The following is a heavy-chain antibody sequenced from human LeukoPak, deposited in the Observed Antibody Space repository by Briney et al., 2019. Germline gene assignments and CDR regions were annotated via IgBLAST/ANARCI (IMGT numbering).Heavy chain of an antibody. D-gene: IGHD2-2*02. CDR2: IWYDGSNK. CDR3: ARSDLGYCSSTSCYIWYYYGMDV. J-gene: IGHJ6*02. Sequence: GGSLRLPCAASGFTFSSYGMHWVRQAPGKGLEWVAVIWYDGSNKYYADSVKGRFTISRDNSKNTLYLQMNSLRAEDTAVYYCARSDLGYCSSTSCYIWYYYGMDVWGQGTTVTVSS. CDR1: GFTFSSYG. V-gene: IGHV3-33*01.